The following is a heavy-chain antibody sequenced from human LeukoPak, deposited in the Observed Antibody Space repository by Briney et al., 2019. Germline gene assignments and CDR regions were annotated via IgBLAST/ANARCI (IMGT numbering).Heavy chain of an antibody. J-gene: IGHJ4*02. CDR3: ASGPGALTGTTPSNY. CDR2: ISYDGSNK. V-gene: IGHV3-30-3*01. Sequence: QSGGSLRLSCAASGFTFSSYAMPWVRQAPGKGLEWVAVISYDGSNKYYADSVKGRFTISRDNSKNTLYLQMNSLRAEDTAVYYCASGPGALTGTTPSNYWGQGTLVTVSS. CDR1: GFTFSSYA. D-gene: IGHD1-7*01.